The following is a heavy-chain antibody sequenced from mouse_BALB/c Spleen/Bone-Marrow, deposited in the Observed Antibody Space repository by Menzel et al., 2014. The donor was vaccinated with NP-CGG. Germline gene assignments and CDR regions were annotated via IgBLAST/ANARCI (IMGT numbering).Heavy chain of an antibody. CDR2: IFPGSGST. CDR3: ARGGGRLKDDLDY. CDR1: GYTFSSYW. V-gene: IGHV1-9*01. Sequence: QVQLQQSGAELVKPGASVKISCKATGYTFSSYWIEWVKQRPGHGLEWIGEIFPGSGSTNYNAKFQGKATFTADTSSNTAYMQLSSRTSEDSATYYCARGGGRLKDDLDYWGQGTTLTVSS. J-gene: IGHJ2*01.